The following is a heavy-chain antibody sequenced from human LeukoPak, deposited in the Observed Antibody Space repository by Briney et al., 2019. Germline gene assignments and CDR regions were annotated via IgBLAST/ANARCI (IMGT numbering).Heavy chain of an antibody. CDR1: GGSISSSSYY. D-gene: IGHD5-18*01. CDR2: IYYSGST. V-gene: IGHV4-39*01. J-gene: IGHJ4*02. CDR3: ARVFQEYSFGSVGG. Sequence: SETLSLTCTVSGGSISSSSYYWGWIRQPPGKGLEWIGSIYYSGSTYYNPSLRSRVTISVDTSKNQFSLRLSSVTAADTAVYYCARVFQEYSFGSVGGWGLGTLVTVSS.